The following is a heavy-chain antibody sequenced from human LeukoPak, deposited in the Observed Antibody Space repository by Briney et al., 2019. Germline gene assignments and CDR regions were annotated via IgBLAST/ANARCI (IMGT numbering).Heavy chain of an antibody. CDR3: ARGRVDDY. Sequence: GGSLRLSCAASGFTFSNFWMTWVRQAPGKGLEWVANIKQDGSEKYYVDSVKGRFTISRDNAKNSLYLQMNSLRAEGTAVYYCARGRVDDYWGQGTLVTVSS. CDR1: GFTFSNFW. CDR2: IKQDGSEK. V-gene: IGHV3-7*03. J-gene: IGHJ4*02.